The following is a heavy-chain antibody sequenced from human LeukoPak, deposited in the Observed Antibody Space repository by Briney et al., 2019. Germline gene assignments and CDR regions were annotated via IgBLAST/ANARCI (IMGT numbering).Heavy chain of an antibody. CDR2: ISGSGGTT. Sequence: GGSLRLSCAASGFTFSSYAMSWVRQAPGKGLEWVSGISGSGGTTLYADSVKGRFTISRDNSKNTLNLQMNSLRAEDTAVYYCAKDRDYGGNFHFDYWGQGTLVTVSS. CDR3: AKDRDYGGNFHFDY. J-gene: IGHJ4*02. D-gene: IGHD4-23*01. CDR1: GFTFSSYA. V-gene: IGHV3-23*01.